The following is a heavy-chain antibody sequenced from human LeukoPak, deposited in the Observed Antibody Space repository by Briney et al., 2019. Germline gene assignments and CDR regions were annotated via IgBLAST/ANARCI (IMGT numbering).Heavy chain of an antibody. Sequence: ASVEVSCKASGGTFSSYAISWVRQAPGQGLEWLGGIIPIFGTANYAQKFQGRVTIIADESTSTAYMELSSLRSEDTAVYYCASRYSYGHADFDYWGQGTLVTVSS. J-gene: IGHJ4*02. V-gene: IGHV1-69*13. CDR1: GGTFSSYA. CDR3: ASRYSYGHADFDY. CDR2: IIPIFGTA. D-gene: IGHD5-18*01.